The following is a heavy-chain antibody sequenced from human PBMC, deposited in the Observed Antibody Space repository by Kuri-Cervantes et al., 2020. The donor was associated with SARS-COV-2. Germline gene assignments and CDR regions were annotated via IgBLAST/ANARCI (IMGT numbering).Heavy chain of an antibody. CDR3: AKNPVPAAIRFDY. D-gene: IGHD2-2*01. Sequence: GESLKISCAASGFTFSSYAMSWVRQAPGKGLEWVSAISGSGGSTYYADSVKGRFTISRDNSKNTLYLQMSSLRAEDTAVYYCAKNPVPAAIRFDYWGQGTLVTVSS. J-gene: IGHJ4*02. CDR2: ISGSGGST. V-gene: IGHV3-23*01. CDR1: GFTFSSYA.